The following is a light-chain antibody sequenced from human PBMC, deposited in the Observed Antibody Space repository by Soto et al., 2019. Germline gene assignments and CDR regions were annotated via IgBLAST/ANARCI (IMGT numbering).Light chain of an antibody. CDR2: WAS. J-gene: IGKJ4*01. CDR3: QQYYTPLALT. Sequence: DIVMTQSPDSLVVSLGERATINCKSSQRVLYSSNNKNYLAWYKQKPGQPPKLFIYWASIRESGVPDRFSGSGSETDFTLTISSLQAEDVAVYFCQQYYTPLALTFGGGTKVEIK. CDR1: QRVLYSSNNKNY. V-gene: IGKV4-1*01.